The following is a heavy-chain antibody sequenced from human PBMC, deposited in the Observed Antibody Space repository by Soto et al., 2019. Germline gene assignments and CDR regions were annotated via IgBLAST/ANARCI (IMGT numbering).Heavy chain of an antibody. J-gene: IGHJ4*02. D-gene: IGHD6-6*01. Sequence: QVQLQESGPGLVKPSETLSLTCTVSGVSVRSESYYWAWIRQPPGKGLEWVGYINYSGSTSFHPSIKTRLTMSLDTSNNHFSLRLASVTAADTAVYFCARFDYSSSSGAYWGQGTLVTVSS. CDR3: ARFDYSSSSGAY. V-gene: IGHV4-61*01. CDR1: GVSVRSESYY. CDR2: INYSGST.